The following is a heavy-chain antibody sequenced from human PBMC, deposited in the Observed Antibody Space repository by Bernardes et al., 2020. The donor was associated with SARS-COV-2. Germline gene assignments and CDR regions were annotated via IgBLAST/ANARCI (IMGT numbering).Heavy chain of an antibody. CDR2: ISNSGNYI. Sequence: GVLRLSCTASGFIFSNSYMNWVRQAPGRGLEWVASISNSGNYIFYADSVKGRFTLSRDNAKNSLYLQMNSLRAEDTAIYYCARRDYRLDYWGQGALVTVSS. D-gene: IGHD2-21*01. V-gene: IGHV3-21*01. J-gene: IGHJ4*02. CDR1: GFIFSNSY. CDR3: ARRDYRLDY.